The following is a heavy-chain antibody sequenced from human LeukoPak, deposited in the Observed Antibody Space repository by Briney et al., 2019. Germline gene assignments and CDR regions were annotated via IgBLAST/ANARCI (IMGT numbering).Heavy chain of an antibody. CDR2: ISWDGGST. CDR1: GFTFDDYT. CDR3: ARDGSYARSFDY. J-gene: IGHJ4*02. V-gene: IGHV3-43*01. D-gene: IGHD2-2*01. Sequence: PGGSLRLSCAASGFTFDDYTMHWVRQAPGKGLEWVSLISWDGGSTYYADSVKGRFTISRDNSKNTVYLQMSSLRAEDTAVYYCARDGSYARSFDYWGQGTLVTVSS.